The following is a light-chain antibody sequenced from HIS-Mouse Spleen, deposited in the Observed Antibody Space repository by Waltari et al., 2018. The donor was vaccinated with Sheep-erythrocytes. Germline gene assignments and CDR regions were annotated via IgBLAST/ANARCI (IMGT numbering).Light chain of an antibody. CDR3: QAWDSSTAV. CDR1: PSGDKY. CDR2: QDS. J-gene: IGLJ2*01. V-gene: IGLV3-1*01. Sequence: SYELTQPPSVSVSPVQTASITCSVDPSGDKYACWYQQKPGRSPVLIIYQDSKRPSGIPGRLSGANSGNTATLTISGTQAMDEADYYRQAWDSSTAVFGGGTKLTVL.